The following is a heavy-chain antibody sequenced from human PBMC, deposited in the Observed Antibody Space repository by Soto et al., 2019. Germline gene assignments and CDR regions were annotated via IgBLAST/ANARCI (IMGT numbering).Heavy chain of an antibody. CDR2: ISGSGGST. Sequence: GGSLRLSCAASGFTFSSYAMSWVRQAPGKGLEWVSAISGSGGSTYYADSVKGRFTISRDNSKNQFSLKLSSVTAADTAVYYCARDQITMVRGVIPVWGQGTLVTVSS. CDR3: ARDQITMVRGVIPV. D-gene: IGHD3-10*01. J-gene: IGHJ4*02. CDR1: GFTFSSYA. V-gene: IGHV3-23*01.